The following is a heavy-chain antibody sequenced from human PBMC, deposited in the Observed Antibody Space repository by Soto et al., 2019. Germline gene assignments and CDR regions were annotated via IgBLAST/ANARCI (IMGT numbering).Heavy chain of an antibody. CDR2: ISSSGSTI. CDR1: GFTFSSYE. D-gene: IGHD1-26*01. J-gene: IGHJ3*02. V-gene: IGHV3-48*03. CDR3: ARATTVGVVGVAFDI. Sequence: GGSLRLSCAASGFTFSSYEMNWVRQAPGKGLEWVSYISSSGSTIYYADSVKGRFTISRDNAKNSLYLQMNSLRAEDMAVYYCARATTVGVVGVAFDIWGQGTMVTVSS.